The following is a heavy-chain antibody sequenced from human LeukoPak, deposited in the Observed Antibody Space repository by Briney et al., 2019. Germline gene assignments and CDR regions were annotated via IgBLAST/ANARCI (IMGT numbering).Heavy chain of an antibody. CDR1: GGSISSSNW. V-gene: IGHV4-4*02. CDR2: IYHSGST. CDR3: ARGQIIITMVRVHWFDP. D-gene: IGHD3-10*01. J-gene: IGHJ5*02. Sequence: SETLSLTCAVSGGSISSSNWWSWVRQPPGKGLEWIGEIYHSGSTNYNPSLKSRVTISVDKSKNQFSLKLSSVTAADTAVYYCARGQIIITMVRVHWFDPWGQGTLVTVSS.